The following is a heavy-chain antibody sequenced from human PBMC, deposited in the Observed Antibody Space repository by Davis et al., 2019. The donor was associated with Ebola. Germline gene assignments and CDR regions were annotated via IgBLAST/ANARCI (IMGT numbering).Heavy chain of an antibody. J-gene: IGHJ4*02. V-gene: IGHV4-34*01. Sequence: ESLKISCAASGFTFSSYSMNWIRQPPGKGLEWIGEINHSGSTNYNPSLKSRVTISIDTSKSQFSLNLSSVTAADTAVYYCARGRGNGYSGYRRAFDYWGQGTLVTVSS. CDR3: ARGRGNGYSGYRRAFDY. D-gene: IGHD5-12*01. CDR1: GFTFSSYS. CDR2: INHSGST.